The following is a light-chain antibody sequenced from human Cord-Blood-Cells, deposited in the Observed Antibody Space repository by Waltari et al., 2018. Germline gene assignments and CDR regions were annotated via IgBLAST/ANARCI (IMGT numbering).Light chain of an antibody. V-gene: IGKV3-15*01. Sequence: EIVIQQSPATLSVSPGERATLSCRASQSVSSNLAWYQQKPGQAPRLLIYGASTRATSIPARFSGSGYGTEFTLTISSLQSEDFAVYFCQRYNNWPPYSFGHGTKLEIK. CDR2: GAS. J-gene: IGKJ2*03. CDR3: QRYNNWPPYS. CDR1: QSVSSN.